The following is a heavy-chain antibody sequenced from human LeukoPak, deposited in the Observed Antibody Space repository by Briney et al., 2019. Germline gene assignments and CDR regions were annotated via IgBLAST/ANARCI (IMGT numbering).Heavy chain of an antibody. D-gene: IGHD2-2*01. Sequence: GGSLRLSCAASGFTFSTYWMHWVRQAPGKGLEWVSRINSDGTNTDYADSVRGGFTISRDNAKNTLYLQMSILRAEHAAVYYCARVCSRPGCYFCMDVWSQGTTVTVSS. V-gene: IGHV3-74*01. CDR1: GFTFSTYW. CDR2: INSDGTNT. J-gene: IGHJ6*02. CDR3: ARVCSRPGCYFCMDV.